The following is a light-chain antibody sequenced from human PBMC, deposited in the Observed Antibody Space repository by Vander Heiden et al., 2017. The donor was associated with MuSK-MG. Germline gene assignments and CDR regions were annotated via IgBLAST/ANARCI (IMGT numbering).Light chain of an antibody. V-gene: IGKV4-1*01. CDR3: QHEDKSPQT. CDR1: QSLLYSSNNQNY. J-gene: IGKJ1*01. Sequence: DIVMTQSPDALAVSLGERATINCKSSQSLLYSSNNQNYLPWSHHEPEQPPKLLIYWASTRESGVPDRFSGGGSGTDFTLTISSLQPEDVPVYYCQHEDKSPQTFGRGTKVEIK. CDR2: WAS.